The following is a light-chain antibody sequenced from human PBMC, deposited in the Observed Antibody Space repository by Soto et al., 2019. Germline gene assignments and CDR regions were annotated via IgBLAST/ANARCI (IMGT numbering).Light chain of an antibody. J-gene: IGKJ5*01. Sequence: DIQMTQSPSSVSASVGDRVTITCRASQSISRWLAWYQQKPGTVPKLLIYEASSLQSGVPSRFSGSGTGTEFTLTITSLQPEDCGTYFCQQGDSFPITFGQGTRLEIK. CDR1: QSISRW. CDR3: QQGDSFPIT. V-gene: IGKV1-12*01. CDR2: EAS.